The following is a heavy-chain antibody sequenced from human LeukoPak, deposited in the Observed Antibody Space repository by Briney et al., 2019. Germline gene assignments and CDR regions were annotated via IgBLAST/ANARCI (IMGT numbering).Heavy chain of an antibody. CDR1: EFTFSSYA. CDR2: ISYDGSNK. J-gene: IGHJ4*02. CDR3: ARDAIDY. Sequence: GRSLRLSCAASEFTFSSYAMDWVRQAPGKGLEWVAFISYDGSNKYYSDSVKGRFIISRDNSKNTLYLQMNSLRAEDTAVYYCARDAIDYWGQGTLVTVSS. V-gene: IGHV3-30-3*01. D-gene: IGHD2-15*01.